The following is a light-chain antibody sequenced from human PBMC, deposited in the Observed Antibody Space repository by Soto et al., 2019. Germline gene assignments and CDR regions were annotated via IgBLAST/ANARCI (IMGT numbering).Light chain of an antibody. CDR1: QSVNIN. V-gene: IGKV3-15*01. CDR3: QHRSNWPPT. Sequence: EIVMTQSPATLSVSPGERATLSCRASQSVNINLAWYQQKPGQAPRLLIYGTSTRATGVPARFSGSGSGTEFTLTISNLQSEDFAVYYCQHRSNWPPTFGQGTRLEIK. CDR2: GTS. J-gene: IGKJ5*01.